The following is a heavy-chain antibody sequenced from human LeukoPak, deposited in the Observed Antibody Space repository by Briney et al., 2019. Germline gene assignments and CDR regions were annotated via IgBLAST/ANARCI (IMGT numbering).Heavy chain of an antibody. V-gene: IGHV3-7*01. CDR2: IKQDGSNK. CDR1: GFTFSSYW. J-gene: IGHJ4*02. CDR3: AKDWAIFPDY. D-gene: IGHD2/OR15-2a*01. Sequence: QTGGSLRLSCAASGFTFSSYWMSWVRQAPGKGLEWVANIKQDGSNKYYADSVRGRFSISRDNSKNTLYLQMNSLRAEDTAVYYCAKDWAIFPDYWGQGTLVTVSS.